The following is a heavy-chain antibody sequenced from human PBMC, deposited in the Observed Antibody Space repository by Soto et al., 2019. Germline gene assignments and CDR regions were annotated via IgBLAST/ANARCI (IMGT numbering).Heavy chain of an antibody. Sequence: EVQLVESGGGLVQPGRSLRLSCGASGFTFDDYAMHWVRQAPGKGLEWVSGISWNSARIDYADSVKGRFTISRDNAKNSLYLQMNSLRAEDTASYYCAKDILFGETSYYYGMDVWGQGTTVTVSS. CDR2: ISWNSARI. CDR3: AKDILFGETSYYYGMDV. V-gene: IGHV3-9*01. J-gene: IGHJ6*02. D-gene: IGHD3-10*01. CDR1: GFTFDDYA.